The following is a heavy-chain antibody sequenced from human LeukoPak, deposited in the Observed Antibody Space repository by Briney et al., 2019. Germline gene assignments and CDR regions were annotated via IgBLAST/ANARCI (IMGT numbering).Heavy chain of an antibody. D-gene: IGHD3-22*01. CDR2: AYGDGSQQ. CDR3: ATGGGYYYSH. V-gene: IGHV3-33*01. J-gene: IGHJ4*02. Sequence: GGSLRLSCAASGFPFSTYGFHWVRQAPGKGLEWVAVAYGDGSQQYYAESVKGRFTISKDTSKNLLYVEMNSLRVEDTAVYFCATGGGYYYSHWGQGTLVTVSS. CDR1: GFPFSTYG.